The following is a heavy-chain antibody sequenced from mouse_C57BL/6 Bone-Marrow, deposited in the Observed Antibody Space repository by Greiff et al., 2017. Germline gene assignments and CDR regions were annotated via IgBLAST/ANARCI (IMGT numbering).Heavy chain of an antibody. V-gene: IGHV1-81*01. CDR2: IYPRSGNT. Sequence: VQLQQSGAELARPGASVKLSCKASGYTFTSYGISWVKQRTGQGLEWIGAIYPRSGNTYYNEKFKGKATLTADKSSSTAYMELRSLTSEDSAVYFCARDYSKGGYWGQGTTLTVSS. J-gene: IGHJ2*01. CDR1: GYTFTSYG. D-gene: IGHD2-5*01. CDR3: ARDYSKGGY.